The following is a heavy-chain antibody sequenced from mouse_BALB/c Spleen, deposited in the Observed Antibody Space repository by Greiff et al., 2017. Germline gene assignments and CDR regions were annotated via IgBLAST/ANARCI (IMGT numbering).Heavy chain of an antibody. CDR1: GYTFTSYT. J-gene: IGHJ2*01. Sequence: QVQLQQSGADLARPGASVKLSCKASGYTFTSYTMHWVKQRPGQGLEWIGYINPSSGYTNYNQKFKDKATLTADKSSSTAYMQLSSVTSEDSAVYYCERSGAYLDYWGQGTTLTVSS. CDR3: ERSGAYLDY. V-gene: IGHV1-4*01. D-gene: IGHD3-1*01. CDR2: INPSSGYT.